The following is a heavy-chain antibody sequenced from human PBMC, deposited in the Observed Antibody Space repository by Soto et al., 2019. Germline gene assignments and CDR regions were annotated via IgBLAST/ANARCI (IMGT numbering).Heavy chain of an antibody. J-gene: IGHJ6*03. CDR1: GYTFSSYG. CDR2: ISVDNGNT. CDR3: ARCKQGDNRNSSGNHYYYYRDV. D-gene: IGHD1-7*01. Sequence: QVQLVQSGPEVKKPGASVKVSCKASGYTFSSYGISWVRQSPGQGFEWMAWISVDNGNTNFAQRFQGRVTMTTDTGTSTAYLELRRLRSDDTAVYYCARCKQGDNRNSSGNHYYYYRDVWGEGTTFTVSS. V-gene: IGHV1-18*01.